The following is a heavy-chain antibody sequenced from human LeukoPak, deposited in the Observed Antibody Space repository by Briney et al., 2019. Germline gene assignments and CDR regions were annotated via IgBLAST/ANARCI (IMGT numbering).Heavy chain of an antibody. V-gene: IGHV7-4-1*02. Sequence: ASVKVSCKASGYTFTSYHMHWVRQAPGQGLEWMGWINTNTGNPTYAQGFAGRFAFSLDTSVSTAYLQISSLKAEDTAVYYCARVSTSWGSGYYRDWGQGTLVTVSS. D-gene: IGHD3-22*01. CDR2: INTNTGNP. CDR3: ARVSTSWGSGYYRD. CDR1: GYTFTSYH. J-gene: IGHJ4*02.